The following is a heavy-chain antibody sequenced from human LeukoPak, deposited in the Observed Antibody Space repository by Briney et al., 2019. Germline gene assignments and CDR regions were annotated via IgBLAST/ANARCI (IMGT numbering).Heavy chain of an antibody. J-gene: IGHJ4*02. V-gene: IGHV1-18*01. Sequence: ASVKVSCKASGYTFTSYGISWVRQAPGQGLEWMGWISAYNGNTNYAQKLQGRVTMTTDTSTSTAYMELSSLRSDDTAVYYCARGGLRYYYDSSGYELDYWGQGTLVTVSS. D-gene: IGHD3-22*01. CDR2: ISAYNGNT. CDR1: GYTFTSYG. CDR3: ARGGLRYYYDSSGYELDY.